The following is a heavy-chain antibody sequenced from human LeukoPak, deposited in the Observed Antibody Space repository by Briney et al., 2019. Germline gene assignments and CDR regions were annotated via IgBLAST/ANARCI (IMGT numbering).Heavy chain of an antibody. Sequence: GGSLRLSCAASGLPFNRFAIGSVRQAPGKGLEWVSAISASGGSTYYADSVKGRFTISRDNSKNTLYLQMNSLRVAATSVYYCAAHEQGLAQLEYWGQGTLVTVSS. CDR3: AAHEQGLAQLEY. CDR2: ISASGGST. V-gene: IGHV3-23*01. CDR1: GLPFNRFA. J-gene: IGHJ4*02. D-gene: IGHD6-19*01.